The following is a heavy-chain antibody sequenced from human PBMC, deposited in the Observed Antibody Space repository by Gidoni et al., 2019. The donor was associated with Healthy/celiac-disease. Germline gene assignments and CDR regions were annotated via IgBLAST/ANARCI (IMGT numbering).Heavy chain of an antibody. Sequence: QLQLQESGPGLVKPSETLSLTCTVSGGPISSSSYYWGWIRQPPGKGLEWIGSIYYSGSIYCNPSLKSRVAISVDTSKNQFSLGLSSVTAADTAVYYCARDHHYSNCFDYWGQGTLVTVSS. J-gene: IGHJ4*02. V-gene: IGHV4-39*07. CDR2: IYYSGSI. D-gene: IGHD4-4*01. CDR3: ARDHHYSNCFDY. CDR1: GGPISSSSYY.